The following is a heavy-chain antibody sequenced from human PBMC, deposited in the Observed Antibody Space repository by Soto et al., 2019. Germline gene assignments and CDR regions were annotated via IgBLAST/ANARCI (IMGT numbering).Heavy chain of an antibody. J-gene: IGHJ5*02. CDR1: GFTFSSYA. CDR3: AKDPSRVVAGNWFDP. D-gene: IGHD2-15*01. Sequence: PGGSLRLSCAASGFTFSSYAMSWVRQAPGKGLEWVSAISGSGGSTYYADSVKGRFTISRDNSKNTLYLQMNSLRAEDTAVYYCAKDPSRVVAGNWFDPWGQGTLVTVSS. V-gene: IGHV3-23*01. CDR2: ISGSGGST.